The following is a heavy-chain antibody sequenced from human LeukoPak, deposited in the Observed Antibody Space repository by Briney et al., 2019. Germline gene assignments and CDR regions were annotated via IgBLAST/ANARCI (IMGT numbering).Heavy chain of an antibody. CDR2: ITSDGRGT. CDR1: GFTFSNYW. V-gene: IGHV3-74*01. J-gene: IGHJ6*02. Sequence: GGSLRLSCAASGFTFSNYWMHWVRQAPGNGLVWVSRITSDGRGTTYADSVKGRFTISRDNAKNTLYLQMSSLRAEDTAVYYCAKVRPYYYYGMDVWGQGTTVTVSS. D-gene: IGHD3-16*01. CDR3: AKVRPYYYYGMDV.